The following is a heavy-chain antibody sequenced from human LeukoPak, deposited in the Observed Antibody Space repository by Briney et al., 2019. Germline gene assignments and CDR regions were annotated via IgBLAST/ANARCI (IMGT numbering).Heavy chain of an antibody. CDR3: ARGYPAAGINY. CDR2: INHSGST. J-gene: IGHJ4*02. D-gene: IGHD6-13*01. V-gene: IGHV4-34*01. Sequence: PSETLSLTCAVYGGSFSGYYWSWIRQPPGKGLEWIGEINHSGSTNYKPSLKSRVAITVDTSKKQFSLKLSSVTAADTAVYYCARGYPAAGINYWGEGTQVTVS. CDR1: GGSFSGYY.